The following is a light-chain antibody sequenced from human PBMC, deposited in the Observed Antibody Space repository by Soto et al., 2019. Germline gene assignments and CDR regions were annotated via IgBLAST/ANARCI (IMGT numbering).Light chain of an antibody. V-gene: IGKV3-20*01. CDR3: QQDHTTPWT. CDR1: QSVSTS. J-gene: IGKJ1*01. Sequence: EIVLTQSPGTLSLSAGESASLSCRASQSVSTSVAWYQQKPGQAPRLLLYGASSWATGIPDRFSGSGSGTDFTLTINRLEPEDFAVYYCQQDHTTPWTFGRGNKVDIK. CDR2: GAS.